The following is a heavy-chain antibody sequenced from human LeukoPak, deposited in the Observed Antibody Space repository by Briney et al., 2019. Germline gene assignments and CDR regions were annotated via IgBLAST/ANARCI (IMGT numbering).Heavy chain of an antibody. J-gene: IGHJ4*02. V-gene: IGHV3-21*01. D-gene: IGHD4/OR15-4a*01. CDR3: ARARGWTMVVQGYYFDY. CDR1: GFTFSSYS. Sequence: PGGSLRLSCAASGFTFSSYSMSWVRQAPGKGLEWVSSISSSSSYIYYADSVKGRFTISRDNAKNSLYLQMNSLRAEDTAVYYCARARGWTMVVQGYYFDYWGQGTLVTVSS. CDR2: ISSSSSYI.